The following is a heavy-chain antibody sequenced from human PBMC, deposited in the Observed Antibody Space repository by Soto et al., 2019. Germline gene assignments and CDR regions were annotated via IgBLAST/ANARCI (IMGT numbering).Heavy chain of an antibody. CDR1: GGSIGSSSYY. V-gene: IGHV4-39*01. CDR2: IYYSGST. J-gene: IGHJ6*02. D-gene: IGHD3-10*01. Sequence: ASVTLSLTCTVSGGSIGSSSYYWGWIRQPPGKGLEWIGSIYYSGSTYYNPSLKSRVTIAVDTSKNLFSLKLSSVPAADTAVYYCASPYGEEGMDVWGQGTMVSVSS. CDR3: ASPYGEEGMDV.